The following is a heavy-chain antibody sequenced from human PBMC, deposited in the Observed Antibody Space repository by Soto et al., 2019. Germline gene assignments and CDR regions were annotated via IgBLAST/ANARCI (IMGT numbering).Heavy chain of an antibody. CDR1: GGSISSSSYY. J-gene: IGHJ6*02. Sequence: PSETLSLTCTVSGGSISSSSYYWGWIRQPPGKGLEWIGSIFYSGTTYYNPSLKSRVTISVDTSKNQFSLKLSSVTAADTAVYYCARGVRSGSFPYYYYAMDVWGQGTTVTVSS. V-gene: IGHV4-39*01. D-gene: IGHD1-26*01. CDR3: ARGVRSGSFPYYYYAMDV. CDR2: IFYSGTT.